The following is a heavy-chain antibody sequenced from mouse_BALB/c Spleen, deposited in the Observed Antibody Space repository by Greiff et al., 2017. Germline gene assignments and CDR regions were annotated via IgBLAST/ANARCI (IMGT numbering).Heavy chain of an antibody. CDR3: TSLRRGYFDV. CDR2: IRLKSNNYAT. Sequence: EVKLMESGGGLVQPGGSMKLSCVASGFTFSNYWMNWVRQSPEKGLEWVAEIRLKSNNYATHYAESVKGRFTISRDDSKSSVYLQMNNLRAEDTGIYYCTSLRRGYFDVWGAGTTVTVSS. J-gene: IGHJ1*01. V-gene: IGHV6-6*02. D-gene: IGHD2-12*01. CDR1: GFTFSNYW.